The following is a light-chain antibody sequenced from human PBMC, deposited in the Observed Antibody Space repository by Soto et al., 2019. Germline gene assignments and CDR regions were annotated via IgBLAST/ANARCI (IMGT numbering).Light chain of an antibody. CDR1: QGINSW. CDR2: AAS. V-gene: IGKV1-12*01. CDR3: QQANSFPWT. Sequence: DIQMTQSPSSVSASVGDRVTMTCRASQGINSWLAWYQQKPGKAPKLLIYAASNLQSGVPSRFSGSGSGTDFTLTISSLQPEDFETYYCQQANSFPWTFGQGTKVDIK. J-gene: IGKJ1*01.